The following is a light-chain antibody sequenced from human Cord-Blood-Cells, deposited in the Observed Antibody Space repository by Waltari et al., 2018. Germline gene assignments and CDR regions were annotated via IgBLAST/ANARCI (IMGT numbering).Light chain of an antibody. CDR2: DVS. CDR1: ISDVAGYNY. Sequence: QSALTQPRSVAGSPGQSVTISCTGTISDVAGYNYVSWYQQHQGKAPKLMIYDVSKRPSGVPDRFSGSKSGNTASLTISGLQAEDEADYYCCSYAGSYAVVFGGGTKLTVL. CDR3: CSYAGSYAVV. J-gene: IGLJ2*01. V-gene: IGLV2-11*01.